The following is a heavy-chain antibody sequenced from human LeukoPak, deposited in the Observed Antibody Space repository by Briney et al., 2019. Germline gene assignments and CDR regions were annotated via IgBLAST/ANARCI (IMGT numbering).Heavy chain of an antibody. V-gene: IGHV1-69*05. J-gene: IGHJ4*02. CDR1: GGTFSSYA. Sequence: SVKVSCKASGGTFSSYAISWVRQAPGQGLEWMGGIIPIFGTANYAQKFQGRVTITTDESTSTAFMELSSLRSEDTAVYYCASYGGNLQIGYWGQGTLVTVSS. CDR2: IIPIFGTA. D-gene: IGHD4-23*01. CDR3: ASYGGNLQIGY.